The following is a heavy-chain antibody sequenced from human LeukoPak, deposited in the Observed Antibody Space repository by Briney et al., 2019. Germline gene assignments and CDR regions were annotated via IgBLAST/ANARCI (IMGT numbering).Heavy chain of an antibody. Sequence: GGSLRLSCAASGFTFSSYAMSWVRQAPGKGLEWVSAISGSGGSTYYADSVKGRFTISRDNSKNTLYLQMNSLRAEDTAVYYCARTYYYDSTQTAPFLYWGQGTLVTVSS. V-gene: IGHV3-23*01. CDR2: ISGSGGST. CDR3: ARTYYYDSTQTAPFLY. J-gene: IGHJ4*02. D-gene: IGHD3-22*01. CDR1: GFTFSSYA.